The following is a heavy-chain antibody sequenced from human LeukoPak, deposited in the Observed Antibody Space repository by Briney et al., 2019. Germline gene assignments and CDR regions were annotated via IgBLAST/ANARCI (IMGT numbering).Heavy chain of an antibody. CDR1: GGSIISSSDF. J-gene: IGHJ4*02. D-gene: IGHD1-26*01. V-gene: IGHV4-39*01. Sequence: SETLSLTCTVSGGSIISSSDFWAWIRQPPGKGLEWLGSIYNSGSAYYSPSLKSRVTISVDTSKNQFSLRLSSVTAADTAVYYCARLELFYADSWGQGALVTVSS. CDR2: IYNSGSA. CDR3: ARLELFYADS.